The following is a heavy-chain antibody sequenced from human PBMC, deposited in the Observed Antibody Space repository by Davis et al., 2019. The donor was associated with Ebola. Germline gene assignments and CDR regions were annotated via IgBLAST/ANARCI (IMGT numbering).Heavy chain of an antibody. Sequence: GGSLRLSCSASGFTFSSYAMHWVRQAPGKGLEYVSAISSNGGSTYYADSVKGRFTISRDNSKNTLYLQMNSLRAEDTAVYYCARGRDLEWLSDYYYYYGMDVWGQGTTVTVSS. D-gene: IGHD3-3*01. CDR2: ISSNGGST. CDR3: ARGRDLEWLSDYYYYYGMDV. J-gene: IGHJ6*02. V-gene: IGHV3-64*04. CDR1: GFTFSSYA.